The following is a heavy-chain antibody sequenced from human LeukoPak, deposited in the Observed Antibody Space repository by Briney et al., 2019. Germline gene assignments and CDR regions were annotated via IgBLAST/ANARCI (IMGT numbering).Heavy chain of an antibody. CDR3: ARLLHYERSVYRPVDC. J-gene: IGHJ4*02. V-gene: IGHV3-7*01. D-gene: IGHD5/OR15-5a*01. CDR2: EKEDGSEE. Sequence: GGSLRLSCAASGFTFSSHSMSWFRQAPGKGREGVANEKEDGSEENYVDSVKGRFTISRDNAVKSLYLQMNSLRAEDTAVYFCARLLHYERSVYRPVDCWGQGTLVAVSS. CDR1: GFTFSSHS.